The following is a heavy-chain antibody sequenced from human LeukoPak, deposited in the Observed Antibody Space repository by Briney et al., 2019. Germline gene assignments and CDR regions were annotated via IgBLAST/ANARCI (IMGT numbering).Heavy chain of an antibody. CDR1: GFTFSNYA. J-gene: IGHJ4*02. CDR2: ISGSDGTT. V-gene: IGHV3-23*01. D-gene: IGHD2/OR15-2a*01. CDR3: AKDSAKKYDDY. Sequence: PGGSLRLSCAASGFTFSNYAMSWVRQAPGKGLEWVSGISGSDGTTYYADSVKGRFTISRDNSKNTLYLQMNGLRAEDTAVYYCAKDSAKKYDDYWGQGTPVTVSS.